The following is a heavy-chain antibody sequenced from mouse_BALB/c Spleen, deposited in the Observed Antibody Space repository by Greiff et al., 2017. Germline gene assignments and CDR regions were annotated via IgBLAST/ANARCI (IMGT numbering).Heavy chain of an antibody. CDR2: IYPGDGDT. CDR1: GYTFTSYW. J-gene: IGHJ1*01. V-gene: IGHV1-87*01. CDR3: ARTYGRGCFDV. Sequence: QVQLKESGAELARPGASVKLSCKASGYTFTSYWMQWVKQRPGQGLEWIGAIYPGDGDTRYTQKFKGKATLTADKSSSTAYMQLSSLASEDSAVYDCARTYGRGCFDVWGAGTTVTVSS. D-gene: IGHD2-10*02.